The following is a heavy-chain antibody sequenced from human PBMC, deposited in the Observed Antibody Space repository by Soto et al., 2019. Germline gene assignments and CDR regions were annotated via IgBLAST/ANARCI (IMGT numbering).Heavy chain of an antibody. Sequence: EVQLVESGGGLVQPGRSLRLSCAASGFTFDDYAMHWVRQAPGKGLEWVSGISWNSGSIGYADSVKGRFTISRDNAKNSLYLQMNSLRGEDTALYYCAKDIGYCTNGVCYTGFDYWGQGTLVTGSS. CDR2: ISWNSGSI. CDR1: GFTFDDYA. J-gene: IGHJ4*01. CDR3: AKDIGYCTNGVCYTGFDY. V-gene: IGHV3-9*01. D-gene: IGHD2-8*01.